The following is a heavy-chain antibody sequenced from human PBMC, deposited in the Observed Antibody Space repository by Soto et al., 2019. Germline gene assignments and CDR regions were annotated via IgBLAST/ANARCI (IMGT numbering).Heavy chain of an antibody. CDR2: IIPIVGTV. Sequence: QVQLVQSAAEVREPGSSVRVSCKASGDAFGNHAIRWVRPSPGHGLEWMGGIIPIVGTVNYAQKFPDRLKSTADEATTTALMELDSLRPDDSANYYCARAGSDSAKYFYYGMDVWGRVTAVTVSS. J-gene: IGHJ6*02. CDR3: ARAGSDSAKYFYYGMDV. CDR1: GDAFGNHA. D-gene: IGHD3-9*01. V-gene: IGHV1-69*01.